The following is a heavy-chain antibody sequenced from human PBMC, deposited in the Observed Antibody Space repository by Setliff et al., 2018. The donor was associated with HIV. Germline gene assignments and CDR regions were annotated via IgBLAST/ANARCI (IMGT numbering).Heavy chain of an antibody. CDR2: IIPILGIA. J-gene: IGHJ3*02. CDR3: AGYFWLVGATFGDAFDI. Sequence: GPSVKVSCKASGGTFSSYAISWVRQAPGKGLEWMGGIIPILGIANFAQKLQGRVTITADESTSTAYMELSSLRSEDTAVYDCAGYFWLVGATFGDAFDIWGQGIMVTVSS. D-gene: IGHD1-26*01. CDR1: GGTFSSYA. V-gene: IGHV1-69*10.